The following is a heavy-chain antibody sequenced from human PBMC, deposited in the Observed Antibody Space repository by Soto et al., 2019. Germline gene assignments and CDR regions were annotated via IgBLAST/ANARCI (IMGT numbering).Heavy chain of an antibody. CDR3: AQQPVQEYYYYYGMDV. V-gene: IGHV4-39*01. Sequence: SDTLSLTCTVSGGSISSSSYYWGWIRQPPGKGLEWIGSIYYSGSTYYNPSLKSRVTISVDTSKNQFSLKLSSVTAADTAVYYCAQQPVQEYYYYYGMDVWGQGTTVTVSS. CDR1: GGSISSSSYY. J-gene: IGHJ6*02. CDR2: IYYSGST.